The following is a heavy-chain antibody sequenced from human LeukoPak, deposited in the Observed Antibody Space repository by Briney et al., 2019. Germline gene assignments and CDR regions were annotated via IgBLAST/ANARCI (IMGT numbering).Heavy chain of an antibody. J-gene: IGHJ4*02. D-gene: IGHD3-10*01. CDR2: ISSSGSTI. CDR3: ARESMVRGVLDY. V-gene: IGHV3-48*03. CDR1: GFTFSSYE. Sequence: PGGSLRLSCAASGFTFSSYEMNWVRQASGKGLEWVSYISSSGSTIYYADSVKGRFTISRDNAKNSLYLQMNSLRAEDTAVYYCARESMVRGVLDYWGQGTLVTVSS.